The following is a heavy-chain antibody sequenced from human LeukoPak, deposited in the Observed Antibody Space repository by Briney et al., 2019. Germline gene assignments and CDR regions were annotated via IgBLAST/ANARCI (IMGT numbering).Heavy chain of an antibody. CDR2: IYYSGSS. D-gene: IGHD6-13*01. CDR3: AREAGREYFDY. J-gene: IGHJ4*02. CDR1: GGSISSYY. V-gene: IGHV4-59*01. Sequence: SETLSLTCTVSGGSISSYYWSWIRQPPGRGLEWIGYIYYSGSSNHNPSLKSRVTISVDTSKNQFSLKLSSVTAADTAVYYCAREAGREYFDYWGQGTLVTVSS.